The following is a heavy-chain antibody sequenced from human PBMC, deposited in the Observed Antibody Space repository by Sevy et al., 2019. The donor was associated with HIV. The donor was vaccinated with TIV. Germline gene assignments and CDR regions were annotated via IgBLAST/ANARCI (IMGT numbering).Heavy chain of an antibody. CDR3: TTDTIAVTGAGGDY. CDR1: GFTFSVYS. J-gene: IGHJ4*02. Sequence: GGSLRLSCAASGFTFSVYSMNWVRQAPGKGLEWVGRIKSKTDGGTTDYAAPVKGRFTISRDDSKNTLYLQMNSLKTEDTAVYYCTTDTIAVTGAGGDYWGQGTLVTVSS. D-gene: IGHD6-19*01. CDR2: IKSKTDGGTT. V-gene: IGHV3-15*01.